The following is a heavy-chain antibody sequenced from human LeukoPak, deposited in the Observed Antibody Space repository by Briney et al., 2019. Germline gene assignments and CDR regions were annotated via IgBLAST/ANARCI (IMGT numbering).Heavy chain of an antibody. CDR2: ISYDGSNT. V-gene: IGHV3-30-3*01. Sequence: GGSLRLSCAASGXTFSSYAMHWVRQAPGKGLEWVTFISYDGSNTYYADSVKGRFTISRDNSKNTLYLQMNSLRAEDTAVYYCARDWRDYFDYWGQGTLVTVSS. CDR1: GXTFSSYA. J-gene: IGHJ4*02. CDR3: ARDWRDYFDY. D-gene: IGHD3-3*01.